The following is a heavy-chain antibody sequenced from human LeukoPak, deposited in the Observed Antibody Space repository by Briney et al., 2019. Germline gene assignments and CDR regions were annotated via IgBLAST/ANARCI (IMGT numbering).Heavy chain of an antibody. CDR2: ISGSGGST. V-gene: IGHV3-23*01. D-gene: IGHD1-26*01. CDR3: ARSVGAGNNYFYYGMDV. CDR1: GFTFSSYA. J-gene: IGHJ6*02. Sequence: PGGSLRLSCAASGFTFSSYAMSWVRQAPGKGLEWVSAISGSGGSTYYADSVKGRFTMSRDNAKNSVFLQMDSLRAEETAVYYCARSVGAGNNYFYYGMDVWGQGTTVTVSS.